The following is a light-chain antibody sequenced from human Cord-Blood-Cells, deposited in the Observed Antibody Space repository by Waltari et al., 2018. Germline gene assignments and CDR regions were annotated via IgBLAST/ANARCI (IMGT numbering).Light chain of an antibody. Sequence: QSALTQPASVSGSPGQSITISCTGTSSDVGGYNYVSWYQQHPGKAPNLMFYDVSKRPSGVSIRVSGSKSGNTASLTISGLQAEDEADYYCSSYTSSSTWVFGGGTKLTVL. J-gene: IGLJ3*02. V-gene: IGLV2-14*01. CDR1: SSDVGGYNY. CDR3: SSYTSSSTWV. CDR2: DVS.